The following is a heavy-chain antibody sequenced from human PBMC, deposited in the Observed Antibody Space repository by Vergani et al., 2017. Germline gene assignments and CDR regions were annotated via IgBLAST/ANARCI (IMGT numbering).Heavy chain of an antibody. V-gene: IGHV1-69*01. J-gene: IGHJ4*02. CDR2: IIPIFGTS. D-gene: IGHD3-16*01. CDR1: GGTFSSYA. Sequence: QVQLVQSGAEVKKPGSSVKVSCKASGGTFSSYAISWVRQAPGQGLEWMGGIIPIFGTSNYAQKFQGRVTITADESTSTAYMELSSLGSEDTAVYSCARAWGTAPTDSYFDYWGQGTLVTVSS. CDR3: ARAWGTAPTDSYFDY.